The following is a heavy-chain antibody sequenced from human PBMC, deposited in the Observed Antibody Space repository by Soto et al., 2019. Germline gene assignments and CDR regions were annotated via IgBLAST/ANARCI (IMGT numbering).Heavy chain of an antibody. D-gene: IGHD3-22*01. Sequence: SLTCTVSGGSISSGDYYWSWIRQPPGKGLEWIGYIYYSGSTYYNPSLKSRVTISVDTSKNQFSLKMSSVSAVDTAVYYCARDDRYDRDAFDIWGQGTMGTVPS. CDR2: IYYSGST. V-gene: IGHV4-30-4*01. CDR1: GGSISSGDYY. J-gene: IGHJ3*02. CDR3: ARDDRYDRDAFDI.